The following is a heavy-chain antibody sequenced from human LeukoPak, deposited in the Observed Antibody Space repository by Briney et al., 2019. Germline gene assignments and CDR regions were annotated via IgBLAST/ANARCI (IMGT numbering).Heavy chain of an antibody. CDR1: GFPFPTYA. D-gene: IGHD6-19*01. CDR2: VHVSDCAR. Sequence: GGSLRLSCVASGFPFPTYAMMWVRQAPGKGLEWVSCVHVSDCARFYADSVKDRFTTSRDNAKNTLSLQMNSLRAEDTAVYYCASGTLGSGWYWDCDLGGRGTLVTVS. J-gene: IGHJ2*01. V-gene: IGHV3-23*01. CDR3: ASGTLGSGWYWDCDL.